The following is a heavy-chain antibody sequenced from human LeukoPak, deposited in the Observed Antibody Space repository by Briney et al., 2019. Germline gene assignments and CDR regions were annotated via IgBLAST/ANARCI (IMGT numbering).Heavy chain of an antibody. Sequence: GGCLRLSCAASGFTFSNAWMTWVRQAPRKGLEWVGRINSKTEGGTKDYAAPVKGRFTIFRDNSKNTLYLQMNSLRAEDTAVYYCARDIPLYGGNSGIFDYWGQGTLVTVSS. V-gene: IGHV3-15*01. CDR2: INSKTEGGTK. D-gene: IGHD4-23*01. CDR1: GFTFSNAW. J-gene: IGHJ4*02. CDR3: ARDIPLYGGNSGIFDY.